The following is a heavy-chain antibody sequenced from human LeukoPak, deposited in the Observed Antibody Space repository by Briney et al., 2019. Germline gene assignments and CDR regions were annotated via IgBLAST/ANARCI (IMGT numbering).Heavy chain of an antibody. J-gene: IGHJ5*02. CDR2: IKQDGSEK. V-gene: IGHV3-7*05. D-gene: IGHD6-13*01. CDR1: GFTFSNYW. Sequence: PGGSLRLSCAASGFTFSNYWMSWVRQAPGKGLEWVANIKQDGSEKYYVDSVKGRFTISRGNAKNSLYLQMNSLRAEDTAVYYCARRGGSSWYNWFDPWGQGTLVTVSS. CDR3: ARRGGSSWYNWFDP.